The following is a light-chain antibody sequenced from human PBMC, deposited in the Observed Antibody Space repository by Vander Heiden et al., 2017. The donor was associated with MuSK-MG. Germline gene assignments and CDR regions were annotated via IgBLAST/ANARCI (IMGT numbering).Light chain of an antibody. CDR2: GAF. J-gene: IGKJ2*01. Sequence: EIVMTQSPATLSVSPGERATLSCRASQSVSSNLAWYQQKPGQAPRLLISGAFTRATGIPARVSGSGSGTEFTLTISSLQSEDFAVYYCQQDNNRPYTFGQGTKVEIK. V-gene: IGKV3-15*01. CDR3: QQDNNRPYT. CDR1: QSVSSN.